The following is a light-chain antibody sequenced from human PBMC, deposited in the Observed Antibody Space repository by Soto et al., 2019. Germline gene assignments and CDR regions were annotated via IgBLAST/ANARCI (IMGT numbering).Light chain of an antibody. Sequence: QSVLTQPASVSGSPGQSITISCTGTSSDVGGYDYVSWYQQHPGKAPKLMIYDVSSRPSGVSNRFSGSKSGNTASLTISGLQAEDEADYYCSSYRSSSTPYVFGTGTRSPS. CDR1: SSDVGGYDY. V-gene: IGLV2-14*03. CDR2: DVS. CDR3: SSYRSSSTPYV. J-gene: IGLJ1*01.